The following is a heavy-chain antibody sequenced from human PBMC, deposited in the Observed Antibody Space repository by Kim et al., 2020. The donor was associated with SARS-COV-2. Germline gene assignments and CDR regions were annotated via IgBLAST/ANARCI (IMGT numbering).Heavy chain of an antibody. CDR3: ARVERFLECLDY. CDR1: GFTFSSYS. J-gene: IGHJ4*02. D-gene: IGHD3-3*01. V-gene: IGHV3-21*01. Sequence: GGSLRLSCAASGFTFSSYSMNWVRQAPGKGLEWVSSISSSSSYIYYADSVKGRFTISRDNAKNSLYLQMNSLRAEDTAVYYCARVERFLECLDYWGQGTLVTVSS. CDR2: ISSSSSYI.